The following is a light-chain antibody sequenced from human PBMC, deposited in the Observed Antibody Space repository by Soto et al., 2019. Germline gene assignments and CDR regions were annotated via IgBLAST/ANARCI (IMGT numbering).Light chain of an antibody. V-gene: IGKV3-15*01. CDR1: QSVSSN. CDR3: QQYNNGPPLT. CDR2: SAS. Sequence: EIMMTQSPATLSVSPGERAPLSCRASQSVSSNLAWYQQKPGQAPRLLIYSASSRATGIPARFSGSGSGTEFTLTISSLQSEDFALYYCQQYNNGPPLTFGEGTKVEIK. J-gene: IGKJ4*01.